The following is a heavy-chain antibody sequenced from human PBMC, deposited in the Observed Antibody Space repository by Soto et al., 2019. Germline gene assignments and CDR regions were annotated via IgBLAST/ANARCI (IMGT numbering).Heavy chain of an antibody. D-gene: IGHD3-16*01. Sequence: VASVKVSCKASGYTFTSYDINWVRQATGQGLEWMGWMNPNSGNTGYAQKFQGRVTMTRNTSISTAYMELSSLRSEDTAVYYCARGDTIYGPYYFDYWGQGTLVTVSS. CDR3: ARGDTIYGPYYFDY. V-gene: IGHV1-8*01. CDR2: MNPNSGNT. CDR1: GYTFTSYD. J-gene: IGHJ4*02.